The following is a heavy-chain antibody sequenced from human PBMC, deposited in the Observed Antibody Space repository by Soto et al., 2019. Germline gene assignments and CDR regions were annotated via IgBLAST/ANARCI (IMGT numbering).Heavy chain of an antibody. CDR2: ISSNGGST. Sequence: PGGALRLSCSASGFTFSSYAMHWVRQAPGKGLEYVSAISSNGGSTYYADSVKGRFTISRDNSKNTLYLQMSSLRAEDTAVYYCVKTIAAAGTYYYYGMDVWGQGTTVTVSS. D-gene: IGHD6-13*01. CDR3: VKTIAAAGTYYYYGMDV. J-gene: IGHJ6*02. CDR1: GFTFSSYA. V-gene: IGHV3-64D*06.